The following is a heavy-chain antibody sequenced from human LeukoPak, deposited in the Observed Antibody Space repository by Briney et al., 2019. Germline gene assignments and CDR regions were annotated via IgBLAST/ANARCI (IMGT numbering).Heavy chain of an antibody. V-gene: IGHV1-46*01. CDR2: INPSGGST. Sequence: ASVKVSCKASGYTFTSYSMHWVRQAPGQGLVWMGIINPSGGSTNYAQKFQGRVTMTRDTSTSTVYMELSSLRSEDTAVYYCARDSAVGVTTCFDFWGQGTLFTVSS. CDR1: GYTFTSYS. J-gene: IGHJ4*02. CDR3: ARDSAVGVTTCFDF. D-gene: IGHD1-26*01.